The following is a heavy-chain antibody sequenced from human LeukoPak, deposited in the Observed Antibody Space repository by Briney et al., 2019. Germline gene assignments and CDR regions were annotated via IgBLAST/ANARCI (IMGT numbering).Heavy chain of an antibody. J-gene: IGHJ5*02. CDR3: ATQPAADIVVVPAASEWFDP. CDR1: GGSISSSSYY. D-gene: IGHD2-2*01. Sequence: PSGTLSLTCTVSGGSISSSSYYWGWIRQPPGKGLEWIGSIYYSGSTYYNPSLKSRVTISVDTSKNQFSLKLSSVTAADTAVYYCATQPAADIVVVPAASEWFDPWGQGTLVTVSS. V-gene: IGHV4-39*01. CDR2: IYYSGST.